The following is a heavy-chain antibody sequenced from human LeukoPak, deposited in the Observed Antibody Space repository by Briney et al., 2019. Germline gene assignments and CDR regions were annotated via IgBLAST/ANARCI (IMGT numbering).Heavy chain of an antibody. CDR3: ARGPHYYGSGSERQSPRFDY. CDR2: IRYDGSNK. V-gene: IGHV3-30*02. Sequence: GGSLRLSCAASGFTFSSYGMHWVRQAPGKGLEWVAFIRYDGSNKYYADSVKGRFTISRDNSKNTLYLQMNSLRAEDTAVYYCARGPHYYGSGSERQSPRFDYWGQGTLVTVSS. CDR1: GFTFSSYG. D-gene: IGHD3-10*01. J-gene: IGHJ4*02.